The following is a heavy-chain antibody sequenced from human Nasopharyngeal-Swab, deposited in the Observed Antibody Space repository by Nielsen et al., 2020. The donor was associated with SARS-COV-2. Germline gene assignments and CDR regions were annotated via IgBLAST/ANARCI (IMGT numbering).Heavy chain of an antibody. J-gene: IGHJ3*02. D-gene: IGHD3-3*01. CDR2: ISGSGGST. CDR1: GFTFSSYA. V-gene: IGHV3-23*01. Sequence: GGSLRLSCAASGFTFSSYAMSWVCQAPGKGLGWVSAISGSGGSTYYADSVKGRFTISRDNSKNTLYLQMNSLRAEDTAVYYCAKDRRIKYDFWSGSRSDSFDIWGQGTMVTVSS. CDR3: AKDRRIKYDFWSGSRSDSFDI.